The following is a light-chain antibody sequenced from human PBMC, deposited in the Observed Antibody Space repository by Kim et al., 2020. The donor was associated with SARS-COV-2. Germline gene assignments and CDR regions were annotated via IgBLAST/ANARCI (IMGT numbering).Light chain of an antibody. CDR1: SSNIGSNY. V-gene: IGLV1-47*01. CDR3: AAWDDSLSGWV. Sequence: QSVLTQPPSASGTPGQRVTISCSGSSSNIGSNYVYWYQQLPGTAPKLLIYTNNQRPSGVPDRFSGSKSGTSASLAIGGLLSEDEADDYCAAWDDSLSGWVFGGGTQLTVL. J-gene: IGLJ3*02. CDR2: TNN.